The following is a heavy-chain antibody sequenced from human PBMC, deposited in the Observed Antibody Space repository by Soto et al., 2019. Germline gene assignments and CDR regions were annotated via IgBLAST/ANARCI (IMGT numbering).Heavy chain of an antibody. D-gene: IGHD2-15*01. Sequence: EVQLVESGGGLVQPGESLRLSCAASGFTFSSYWMHWVRQAPGKGLVWVSRINSDGSSTSYAGSVKGRFTISRDNAKNTRYLQMNSLIAEDTAVYYCVRTSLVVAAATREDYWGQGTLVTVSS. J-gene: IGHJ4*02. CDR2: INSDGSST. CDR3: VRTSLVVAAATREDY. V-gene: IGHV3-74*01. CDR1: GFTFSSYW.